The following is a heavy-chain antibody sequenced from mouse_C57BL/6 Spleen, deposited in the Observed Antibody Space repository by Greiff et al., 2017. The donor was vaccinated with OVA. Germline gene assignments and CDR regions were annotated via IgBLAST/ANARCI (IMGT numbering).Heavy chain of an antibody. V-gene: IGHV1-4*01. CDR3: ARNYDCAMDY. CDR2: INPSSGYT. Sequence: QVQLQQSGAELARPGASVKMSCKASGYTFTSYTMHWVKQRPGQGLEWIGYINPSSGYTKYNQKFKDKATLTADKSSSTAYMQLSSLTSEDSAVDCCARNYDCAMDYWGQGTSVTVSS. J-gene: IGHJ4*01. D-gene: IGHD1-1*01. CDR1: GYTFTSYT.